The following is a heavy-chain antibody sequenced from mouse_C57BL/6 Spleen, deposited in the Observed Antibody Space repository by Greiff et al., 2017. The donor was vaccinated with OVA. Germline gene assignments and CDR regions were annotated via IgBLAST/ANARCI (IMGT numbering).Heavy chain of an antibody. CDR3: APMVTTSWYFDV. J-gene: IGHJ1*03. D-gene: IGHD2-2*01. Sequence: QVQLQQPGAELVKPGASVKVSCKASGYTFTSYWMHWVKQRPGQGLEWIGRIHPSDSDTNYNQRFKGKATLTVDKSSSTAYMQLSSLTSEDSAVYYCAPMVTTSWYFDVWGTGTTVTVSS. CDR2: IHPSDSDT. CDR1: GYTFTSYW. V-gene: IGHV1-74*01.